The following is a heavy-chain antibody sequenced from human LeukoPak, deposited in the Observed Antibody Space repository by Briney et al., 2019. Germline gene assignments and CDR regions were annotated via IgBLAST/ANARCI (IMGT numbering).Heavy chain of an antibody. CDR1: GFTFYSHA. D-gene: IGHD1-26*01. V-gene: IGHV3-30-3*01. CDR2: ISFDGSNK. Sequence: QPGGSLRLSCAASGFTFYSHAMVWVRQAPGKGLEWVSFISFDGSNKVHADSVMGRFTISRDNSKNTVDLQINSLRHEDTAVYYCAKDWGQRGVGASLGHWGQGTLVIVSS. J-gene: IGHJ4*02. CDR3: AKDWGQRGVGASLGH.